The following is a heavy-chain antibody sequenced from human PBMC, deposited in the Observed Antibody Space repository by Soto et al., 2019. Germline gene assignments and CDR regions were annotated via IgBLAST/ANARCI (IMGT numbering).Heavy chain of an antibody. D-gene: IGHD1-26*01. CDR1: GDSVSNNGAA. CDR3: ARDPPDFLSGFDC. V-gene: IGHV6-1*01. J-gene: IGHJ4*02. CDR2: TYYRSQWHY. Sequence: PSQTLSLTCAISGDSVSNNGAAWNWIRQSPSRGLEWLGRTYYRSQWHYDYATSVRSRITINPDTSKNQFSLQLNSVTPEDTALYYCARDPPDFLSGFDCWCQGXLVTVHS.